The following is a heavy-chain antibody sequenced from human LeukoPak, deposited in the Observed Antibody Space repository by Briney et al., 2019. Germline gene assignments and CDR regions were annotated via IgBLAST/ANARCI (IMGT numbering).Heavy chain of an antibody. D-gene: IGHD6-19*01. J-gene: IGHJ6*02. CDR3: ATDSNRYSSGWYVPRGYYYGMDV. V-gene: IGHV1-24*01. Sequence: GASVKVSCKVSGYTLTELSMHWVRQAPGKGLEWMGGFDPEDGETIYAQKFQGRVTMTEDTSTDTAYMELSSLRSEDTAVYYCATDSNRYSSGWYVPRGYYYGMDVWGQGTTVTVSS. CDR1: GYTLTELS. CDR2: FDPEDGET.